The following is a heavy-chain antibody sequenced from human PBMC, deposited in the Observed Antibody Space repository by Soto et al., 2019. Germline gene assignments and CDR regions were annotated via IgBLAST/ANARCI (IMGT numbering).Heavy chain of an antibody. Sequence: QVQLVQSGAEVKKPGSSVKVSCKASGGTFSSYTISWVRQAPGQGLEWMGRIMPILGIANYAQKFQGRVTITADNSTSTGYMELSSLRAEDTAVYYCAGDIIRPPRNWFDPWGQGTLVTVSS. CDR3: AGDIIRPPRNWFDP. CDR2: IMPILGIA. J-gene: IGHJ5*02. V-gene: IGHV1-69*08. D-gene: IGHD1-20*01. CDR1: GGTFSSYT.